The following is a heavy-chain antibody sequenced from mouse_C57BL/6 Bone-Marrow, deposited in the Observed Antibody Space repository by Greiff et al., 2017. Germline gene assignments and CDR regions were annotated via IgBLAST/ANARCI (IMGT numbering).Heavy chain of an antibody. CDR2: IYPGAGDT. J-gene: IGHJ2*01. CDR3: ARSTMMTEYYFDY. CDR1: GYAFSSSW. V-gene: IGHV1-82*01. Sequence: QVQLQQSGPELVKPGASVKISCKASGYAFSSSWMNWVKQRPGKGLAWIGRIYPGAGDTNYNGKFKGKATLTAAKSSSTAYMQLSSLTSEDSAVYFCARSTMMTEYYFDYRGQGTTRAVSS. D-gene: IGHD2-4*01.